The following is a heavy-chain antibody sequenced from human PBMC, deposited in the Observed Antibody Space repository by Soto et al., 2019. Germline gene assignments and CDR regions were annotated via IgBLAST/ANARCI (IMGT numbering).Heavy chain of an antibody. D-gene: IGHD6-6*01. CDR3: ARKAARRFDYYYYGMDV. V-gene: IGHV4-39*01. J-gene: IGHJ6*02. CDR1: GVSISSGGYY. Sequence: SETLSLTCTVSGVSISSGGYYWGWIRQPPGKGLEWIGSIYYSGSTYYNPSLKSRVTISVDTSKNQFSLKLSSVTAADTAVYYCARKAARRFDYYYYGMDVWGQGTTVTVSS. CDR2: IYYSGST.